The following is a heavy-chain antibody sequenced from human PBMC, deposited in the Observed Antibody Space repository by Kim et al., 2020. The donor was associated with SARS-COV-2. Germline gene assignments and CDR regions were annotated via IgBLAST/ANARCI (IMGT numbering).Heavy chain of an antibody. V-gene: IGHV4-39*01. D-gene: IGHD6-19*01. Sequence: SLKSRVTISVDTSKNQFSLKLSSVTAADTAVYYCARHGPAVAGTKGAFDIWGQGTMVTVSS. J-gene: IGHJ3*02. CDR3: ARHGPAVAGTKGAFDI.